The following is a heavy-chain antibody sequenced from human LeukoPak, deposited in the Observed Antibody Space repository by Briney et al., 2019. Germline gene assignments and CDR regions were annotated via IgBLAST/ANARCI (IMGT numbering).Heavy chain of an antibody. V-gene: IGHV1-2*06. CDR2: INPNSGGT. J-gene: IGHJ4*02. D-gene: IGHD2-15*01. CDR1: GYTFTGYY. Sequence: ASVKVSCKASGYTFTGYYMHWVRQAPGQGLEWMGRINPNSGGTNYAQKFQGRVTMTRDTSISTAYMELSRLRSDDTAVYYCARDHCSGGSCYDFVDYWGQGTLVTVSP. CDR3: ARDHCSGGSCYDFVDY.